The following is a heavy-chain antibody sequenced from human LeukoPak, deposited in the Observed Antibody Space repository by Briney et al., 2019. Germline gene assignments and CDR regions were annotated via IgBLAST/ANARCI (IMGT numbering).Heavy chain of an antibody. D-gene: IGHD1-26*01. CDR1: GFTFSSYA. CDR3: AKGTTPYSGSYWDYYFDY. Sequence: PGESLRLSCAASGFTFSSYAMSWVRQAPGKGLEWVSAISGSGGSTYYAGSVKGRFTISRDNSKNTLYLQMNSLRAEDTAVYYCAKGTTPYSGSYWDYYFDYWGQGTLVTVSS. CDR2: ISGSGGST. J-gene: IGHJ4*02. V-gene: IGHV3-23*01.